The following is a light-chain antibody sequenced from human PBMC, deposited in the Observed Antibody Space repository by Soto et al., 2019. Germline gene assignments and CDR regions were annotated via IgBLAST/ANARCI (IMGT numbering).Light chain of an antibody. J-gene: IGKJ1*01. CDR1: QGISNY. CDR2: AAS. Sequence: DIQMTQSPSSLSASVGDRVTITCRASQGISNYLAWYQQKPGKVPKLLIYAASTLQSGVPSRFSGSGSGTDFILPISSLEPEDVANYYCQKYNSAPRTFGQGTKVEIK. V-gene: IGKV1-27*01. CDR3: QKYNSAPRT.